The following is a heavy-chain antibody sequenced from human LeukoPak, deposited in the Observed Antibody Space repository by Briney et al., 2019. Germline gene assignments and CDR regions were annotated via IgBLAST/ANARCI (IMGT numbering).Heavy chain of an antibody. CDR1: GFTFSSYA. CDR2: ITAIGGST. J-gene: IGHJ4*02. Sequence: GGSLRLSCAASGFTFSSYAMSWVRQAPGKGLEWVLHITAIGGSTYYADSVKGRFTISRDNSKNTVYLEMNTLRAEDTAVYHCAKYYSDSGSYYNNYFDYWGQGTLVTVSS. CDR3: AKYYSDSGSYYNNYFDY. V-gene: IGHV3-23*01. D-gene: IGHD3-10*01.